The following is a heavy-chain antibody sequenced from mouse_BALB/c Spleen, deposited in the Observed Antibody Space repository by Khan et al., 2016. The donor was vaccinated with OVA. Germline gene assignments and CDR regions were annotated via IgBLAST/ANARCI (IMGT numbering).Heavy chain of an antibody. J-gene: IGHJ3*01. CDR3: VRDGAYHRNDGWFAY. Sequence: QVQLKESGAELARPGASVKMSCKASGYTFTSYTIHWIKKRPGQGLEWIGYINPSNGYTNYNQKLKDKAILTTDKSSTTAYLQLSSLTSDDSAVYNCVRDGAYHRNDGWFAYWGQGTLVTVSA. CDR2: INPSNGYT. V-gene: IGHV1-4*01. D-gene: IGHD2-14*01. CDR1: GYTFTSYT.